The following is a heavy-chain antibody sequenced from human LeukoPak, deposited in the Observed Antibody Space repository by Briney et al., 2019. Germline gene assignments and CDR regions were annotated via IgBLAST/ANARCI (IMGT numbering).Heavy chain of an antibody. CDR1: GGSFSGYY. Sequence: PSETLSLTCAVYGGSFSGYYWSWIRQPPGKGLEWIGEINHSGSTNYNPSLKSRVTISVDTSKNQFSLKLSSVTAADTAVYYCARGGGSRFYYGSGSYWSYWGQGTLVTVPS. CDR2: INHSGST. CDR3: ARGGGSRFYYGSGSYWSY. V-gene: IGHV4-34*01. J-gene: IGHJ4*02. D-gene: IGHD3-10*01.